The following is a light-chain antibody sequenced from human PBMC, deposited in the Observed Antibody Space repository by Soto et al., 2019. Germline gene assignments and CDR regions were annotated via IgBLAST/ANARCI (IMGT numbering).Light chain of an antibody. Sequence: EIVLTQSPATLSLSPGEIATLSCRASQSVGRYLAWYQQKPGQAPRLLIYDASNRATGIPARFSGSGSGTDFTHTISNLVTEDFAGYYCQQRSSWPRVTFGPGTKVYIK. CDR1: QSVGRY. J-gene: IGKJ3*01. CDR3: QQRSSWPRVT. CDR2: DAS. V-gene: IGKV3-11*01.